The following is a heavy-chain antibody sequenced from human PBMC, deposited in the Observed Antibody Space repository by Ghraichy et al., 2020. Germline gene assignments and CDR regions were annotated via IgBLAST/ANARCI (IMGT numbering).Heavy chain of an antibody. D-gene: IGHD2-15*01. V-gene: IGHV4-39*01. CDR2: IYYREST. Sequence: SETLSLTCTVPGGSISSNNYYWGWIRQPPGKGLDWIGSIYYRESTYYNPSLKSRVTIFVDWSKNQFSLKLSSVTAADTAVYYCARHRWDIGGFDPWGQGALVTVSS. CDR1: GGSISSNNYY. CDR3: ARHRWDIGGFDP. J-gene: IGHJ5*02.